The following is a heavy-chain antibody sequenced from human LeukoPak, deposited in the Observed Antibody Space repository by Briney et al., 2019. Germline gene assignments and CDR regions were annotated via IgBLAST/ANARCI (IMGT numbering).Heavy chain of an antibody. D-gene: IGHD6-6*01. CDR1: GGSFSGYY. Sequence: SETLSLTCAVYGGSFSGYYWSWIRQPPGKGLEWIGEINHSGSTNYNPSLKSRVTISVDTSKNQFSLKLSSVTAADTAVYYCARRDSSSPGWYFDLWGRGTLVTVSS. J-gene: IGHJ2*01. V-gene: IGHV4-34*01. CDR2: INHSGST. CDR3: ARRDSSSPGWYFDL.